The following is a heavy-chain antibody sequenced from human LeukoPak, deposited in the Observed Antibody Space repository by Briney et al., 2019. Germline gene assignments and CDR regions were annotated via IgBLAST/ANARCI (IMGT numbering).Heavy chain of an antibody. V-gene: IGHV4-38-2*01. CDR1: GYSISSGYY. Sequence: PSETLSLTCAVSGYSISSGYYWGWIRQPPGQGLEWIGSIYHSGSTDYNPSLKSRVTISVDTSKNQFSLKLSSVTAADTAVYYCARAMIVVVITSNAFDIWGQGTMVTVSS. J-gene: IGHJ3*02. CDR2: IYHSGST. CDR3: ARAMIVVVITSNAFDI. D-gene: IGHD3-22*01.